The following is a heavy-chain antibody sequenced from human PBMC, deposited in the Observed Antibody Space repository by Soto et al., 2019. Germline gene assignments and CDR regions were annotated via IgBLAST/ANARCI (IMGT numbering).Heavy chain of an antibody. V-gene: IGHV2-70*01. CDR2: TDDNDHK. J-gene: IGHJ5*02. D-gene: IGHD1-1*01. CDR1: GFSLTSSGMS. CDR3: ARLLKGGTSDWNQIDL. Sequence: SGPPLVNPTQTLTLTCTFSGFSLTSSGMSVTWIRQPPGKALEWLALTDDNDHKYYNSSLRTRLTLSKDTSKNHVVLTMTNMDPVDTGMYFXARLLKGGTSDWNQIDLWGPGTLVTVSS.